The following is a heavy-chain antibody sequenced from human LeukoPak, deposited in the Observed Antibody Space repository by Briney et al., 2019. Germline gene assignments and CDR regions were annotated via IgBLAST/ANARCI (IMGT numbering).Heavy chain of an antibody. J-gene: IGHJ3*02. D-gene: IGHD3-3*01. CDR1: GYTFTGYY. V-gene: IGHV1-2*02. CDR3: ARDLAGPWERITIFGVVVPDDAFDI. CDR2: INPNSGGT. Sequence: ASVKVSCKASGYTFTGYYIHWVRQAPGQGLEWMGWINPNSGGTNYAQKLQGRVTMTTDTSTSTAYMELRSLRSDDTAVYYCARDLAGPWERITIFGVVVPDDAFDIWGQGTMVTVSS.